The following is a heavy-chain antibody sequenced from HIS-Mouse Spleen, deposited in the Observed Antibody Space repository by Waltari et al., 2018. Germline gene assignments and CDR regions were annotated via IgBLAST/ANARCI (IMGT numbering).Heavy chain of an antibody. Sequence: QVQLQESGPGLVKPSETLSLTCTVSGYSISSGYYWGWLRQPPGKGLEWIGSIYHSGSTYYNPSLKSRVTISVDTSKNQFSLKLSSVTAADTAVYYCARLDYWGQGTLVTVSS. V-gene: IGHV4-38-2*02. CDR3: ARLDY. CDR1: GYSISSGYY. CDR2: IYHSGST. J-gene: IGHJ4*02.